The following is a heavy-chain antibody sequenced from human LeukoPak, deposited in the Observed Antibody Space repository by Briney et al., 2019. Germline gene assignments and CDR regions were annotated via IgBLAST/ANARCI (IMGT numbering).Heavy chain of an antibody. CDR1: GGSFSGYY. V-gene: IGHV4-34*01. Sequence: PSETLSLTCAVYGGSFSGYYWSWIRQPPGKGLEWIGEINHSGSTNYNPSLKSRVTMSVDTSKNQFSLKLSSVTAADTAVYYCARGLVGAITGNAFDIWGQGTMVTVSS. CDR2: INHSGST. D-gene: IGHD1-26*01. J-gene: IGHJ3*02. CDR3: ARGLVGAITGNAFDI.